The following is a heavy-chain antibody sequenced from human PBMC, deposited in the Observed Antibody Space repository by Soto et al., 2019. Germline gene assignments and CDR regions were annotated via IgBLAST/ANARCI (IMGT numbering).Heavy chain of an antibody. V-gene: IGHV4-39*01. D-gene: IGHD5-18*01. CDR1: GGSISSSSYY. Sequence: SETLSLTCTVSGGSISSSSYYWGWIRQPPGKGLEWIGSIYYSGSTYYNPSLKSRVTISVDTSKNQFSLKLSSVTAADTAVYYCARHGWGGYSYGWGRHFDYWGQGTLVTVSS. CDR2: IYYSGST. J-gene: IGHJ4*02. CDR3: ARHGWGGYSYGWGRHFDY.